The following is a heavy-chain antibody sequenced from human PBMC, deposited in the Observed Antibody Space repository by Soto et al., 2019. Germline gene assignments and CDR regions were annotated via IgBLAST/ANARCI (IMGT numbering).Heavy chain of an antibody. CDR2: INAANGDT. CDR3: VRRHVSATGIDWFDP. D-gene: IGHD6-13*01. CDR1: GYTFTSYG. J-gene: IGHJ5*02. Sequence: ASVKVSCKASGYTFTSYGIHWVRQAPGQRLEWMGWINAANGDTKYSPKFQGRVTITRDTSASTAYMELSSLRSEDTAVYYCVRRHVSATGIDWFDPWGQGTLVTVSS. V-gene: IGHV1-3*01.